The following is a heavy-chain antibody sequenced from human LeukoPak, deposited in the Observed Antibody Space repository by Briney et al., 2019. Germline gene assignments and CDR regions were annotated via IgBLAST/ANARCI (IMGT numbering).Heavy chain of an antibody. V-gene: IGHV3-23*01. D-gene: IGHD3-10*01. CDR2: ITHTGDST. CDR1: GFTFSSYA. Sequence: GGSLRLSCAASGFTFSSYAMSWVRQAPGKGLEWVSTITHTGDSTYYADSVKGRFTISRDNSKNTLDVEMNSLRAEDTAIYYCAKAVFGSGTYYIAPHFDSWGQGTLVTVSS. J-gene: IGHJ4*02. CDR3: AKAVFGSGTYYIAPHFDS.